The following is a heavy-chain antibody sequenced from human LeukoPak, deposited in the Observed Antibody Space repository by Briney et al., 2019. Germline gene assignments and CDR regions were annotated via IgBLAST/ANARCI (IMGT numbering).Heavy chain of an antibody. J-gene: IGHJ6*02. D-gene: IGHD3-22*01. CDR3: AKEYYYAGSHRVYYYFGMDV. V-gene: IGHV3-43*02. CDR2: ITSDGGRM. CDR1: GFTFDDYA. Sequence: GGSLRLSCAASGFTFDDYAMHWVRQAPGKGLEWVSLITSDGGRMFYADSVEGRFTISRDNSKNSLYLQMNRLRTEDTALYYCAKEYYYAGSHRVYYYFGMDVWGQGTTVTVSS.